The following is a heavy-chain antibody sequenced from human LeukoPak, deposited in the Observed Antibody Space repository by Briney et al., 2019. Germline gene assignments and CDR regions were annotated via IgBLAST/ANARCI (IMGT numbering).Heavy chain of an antibody. CDR3: ARALPYSSSWYSYNYYYYMDV. J-gene: IGHJ6*03. CDR1: GYTFTGYY. D-gene: IGHD6-13*01. CDR2: INPNSGGT. Sequence: ASVKVSCKASGYTFTGYYVHWVRQAPGQGLEWMGWINPNSGGTNYAQKFQGRVTMTRDTSISTAYMELSRLRSDDTAVYYCARALPYSSSWYSYNYYYYMDVWGKGTTVTISS. V-gene: IGHV1-2*02.